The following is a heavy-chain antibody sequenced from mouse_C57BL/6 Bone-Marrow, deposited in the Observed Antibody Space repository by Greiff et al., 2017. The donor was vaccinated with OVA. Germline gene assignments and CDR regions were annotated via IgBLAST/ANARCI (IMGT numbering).Heavy chain of an antibody. J-gene: IGHJ4*01. CDR1: GYTFTSYW. Sequence: VQLQQPGAELVKPGASVKMSCKASGYTFTSYWITWVKQRPGQGLEWIGEIYPGSGSTNYNEKFTSKATMSEDTSTSEAYMQLSSLTAEYSAVYYCARMGCVLSYAMDYWGQGTSVTVSS. V-gene: IGHV1-55*01. D-gene: IGHD4-1*01. CDR2: IYPGSGST. CDR3: ARMGCVLSYAMDY.